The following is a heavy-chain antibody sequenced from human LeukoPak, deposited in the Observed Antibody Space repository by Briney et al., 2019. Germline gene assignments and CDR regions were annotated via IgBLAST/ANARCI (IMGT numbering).Heavy chain of an antibody. CDR2: IKEDGSEK. CDR1: GFTFSSYW. CDR3: ARTTVTDY. D-gene: IGHD4-17*01. V-gene: IGHV3-7*05. J-gene: IGHJ4*02. Sequence: GGPLRLSCAASGFTFSSYWMTWVRQAPGKGLEWVANIKEDGSEKYYVDSVKGRFTVSRDNAKNSLYLQMNSLRDEDTAVYYCARTTVTDYWGQGTLDTVSS.